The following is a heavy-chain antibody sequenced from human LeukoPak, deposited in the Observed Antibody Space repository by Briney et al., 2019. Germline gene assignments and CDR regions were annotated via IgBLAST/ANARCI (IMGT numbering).Heavy chain of an antibody. D-gene: IGHD5-24*01. CDR2: IKPDGGEQ. V-gene: IGHV3-7*03. J-gene: IGHJ4*02. Sequence: PGGSLRLSCAASGFIFSDYYMSWIRQAPGKGLEWVANIKPDGGEQYYVDSVKGRFTISRDNADNSLYLQLSSLRAEDTAVYYCAREQRTFDYWGQGILVTVSS. CDR3: AREQRTFDY. CDR1: GFIFSDYY.